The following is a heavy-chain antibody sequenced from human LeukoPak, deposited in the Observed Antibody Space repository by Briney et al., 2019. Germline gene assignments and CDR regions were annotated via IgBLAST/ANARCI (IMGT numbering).Heavy chain of an antibody. J-gene: IGHJ6*02. Sequence: ASVKVSCKASGYTFTSYDINWVRQATGRGLEWMGWMNPNSGNTGYAQKFQGRVTMTRNTSISIAYMELSSLRSEDTAVYYCARGKLERRGIYDMDVWGQGTTVTVSS. CDR3: ARGKLERRGIYDMDV. CDR1: GYTFTSYD. V-gene: IGHV1-8*01. CDR2: MNPNSGNT. D-gene: IGHD1-1*01.